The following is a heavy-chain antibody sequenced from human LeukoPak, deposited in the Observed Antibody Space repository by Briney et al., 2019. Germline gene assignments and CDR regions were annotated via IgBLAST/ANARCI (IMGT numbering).Heavy chain of an antibody. J-gene: IGHJ4*02. CDR1: GYTFTGYY. Sequence: ASVKVSCKASGYTFTGYYMHWVRQAPGQGLEWMGWINPNSGGTNYAQKFQGRVTMTRDTSISTAYMELSRLRSDDTAVYYCARRDGYSYGPTDYWGQGTLVTVSS. CDR2: INPNSGGT. D-gene: IGHD5-18*01. CDR3: ARRDGYSYGPTDY. V-gene: IGHV1-2*02.